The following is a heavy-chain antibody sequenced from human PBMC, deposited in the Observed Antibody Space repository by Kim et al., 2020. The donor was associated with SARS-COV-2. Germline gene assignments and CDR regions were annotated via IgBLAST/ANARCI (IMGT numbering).Heavy chain of an antibody. Sequence: GGSLRLSCTASGFTFGTYPMSWFRQAPGKGLEWIGFIRTTASGGATEYAPSVKGRFTISRDDSKSTAYLQMKSLKTEASAVYYCSGNFWNYWGQGTLVTV. CDR2: IRTTASGGAT. CDR3: SGNFWNY. V-gene: IGHV3-49*03. CDR1: GFTFGTYP. J-gene: IGHJ4*02. D-gene: IGHD1-1*01.